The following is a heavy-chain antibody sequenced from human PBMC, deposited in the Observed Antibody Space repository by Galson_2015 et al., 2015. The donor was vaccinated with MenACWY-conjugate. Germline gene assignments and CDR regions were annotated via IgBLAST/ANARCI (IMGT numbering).Heavy chain of an antibody. Sequence: TLSLTCAVSGASISSNNWWSWIRQTPGKGLEWIGEIHHSGSTNYNPSLKSRVTMSIDKSKIQFSLNVSSVTAADTAVYYCARGCVPYWVIVPATTNWFDPWGQGTLVTVSS. J-gene: IGHJ5*02. CDR1: GASISSNNW. CDR2: IHHSGST. D-gene: IGHD2-2*01. V-gene: IGHV4-4*02. CDR3: ARGCVPYWVIVPATTNWFDP.